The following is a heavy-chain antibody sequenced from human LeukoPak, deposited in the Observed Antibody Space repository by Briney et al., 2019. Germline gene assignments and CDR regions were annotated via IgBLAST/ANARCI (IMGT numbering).Heavy chain of an antibody. CDR1: GGSFSDYF. J-gene: IGHJ5*02. CDR3: ARGQRRGSSWYPSQSHNWFDP. Sequence: PSETLSLTCAVYGGSFSDYFWTWVRQSPGKGLEWIAEIYRGNTNYNPSLKSRATTSVDTSKNQFSLRLSSVTAADTAVYYCARGQRRGSSWYPSQSHNWFDPWGQGTLVTVSS. V-gene: IGHV4-34*01. D-gene: IGHD6-13*01. CDR2: IYRGNT.